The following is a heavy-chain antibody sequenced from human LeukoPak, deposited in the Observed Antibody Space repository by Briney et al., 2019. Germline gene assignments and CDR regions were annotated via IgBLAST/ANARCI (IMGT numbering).Heavy chain of an antibody. D-gene: IGHD3-10*01. CDR2: INCDGSST. J-gene: IGHJ4*02. V-gene: IGHV3-74*01. Sequence: PGGSLRLSCAASGFSFSTYWMHWVRQAPGKGLVWVSRINCDGSSTTYADSVKGRFTISRDNAKNTLYLQMNSLRAEDTAVYYCAVGVGDHWGQGTLVTVFS. CDR1: GFSFSTYW. CDR3: AVGVGDH.